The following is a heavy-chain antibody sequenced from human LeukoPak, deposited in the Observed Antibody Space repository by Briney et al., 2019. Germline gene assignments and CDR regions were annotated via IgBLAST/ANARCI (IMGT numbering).Heavy chain of an antibody. Sequence: PGGSLRLSCAASGFTFSSYSMNWVRQAPGKGLEWVSSISSSSSYIYYADSVKGRFTISRDNAKNSLYLQMNSLRAEDTAVYYCARDISPYYYDSSGYSYWGQGTLVTVSS. V-gene: IGHV3-21*01. CDR1: GFTFSSYS. CDR2: ISSSSSYI. CDR3: ARDISPYYYDSSGYSY. J-gene: IGHJ4*02. D-gene: IGHD3-22*01.